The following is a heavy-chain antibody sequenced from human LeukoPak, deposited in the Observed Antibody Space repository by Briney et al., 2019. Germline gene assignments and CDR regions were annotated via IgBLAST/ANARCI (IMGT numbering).Heavy chain of an antibody. Sequence: PSETLSLTCAVYGVSFSGYYWSWIRPPPGKGLEWIGEIIHSGSTNYNPSLKSRVTISVDTSKNQFSLKLSSVTAADTAVYYCARGGYYYGSGSYYKYSYYYGMDVWGQGTTVTVSS. CDR2: IIHSGST. CDR3: ARGGYYYGSGSYYKYSYYYGMDV. CDR1: GVSFSGYY. V-gene: IGHV4-34*01. D-gene: IGHD3-10*01. J-gene: IGHJ6*02.